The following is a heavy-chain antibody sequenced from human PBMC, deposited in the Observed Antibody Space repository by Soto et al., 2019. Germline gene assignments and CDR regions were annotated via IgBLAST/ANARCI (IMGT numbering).Heavy chain of an antibody. CDR1: GFTFSTYW. CDR2: INSDSSST. CDR3: ARGCSSTTCQGAFDI. V-gene: IGHV3-74*01. Sequence: EVQLVESGGGLVQTGGSLRLSCAASGFTFSTYWMHWVRQAPGKGLVWVSRINSDSSSTSYADSVKGRISISRDNAKNTLYLQMNSLRAEDTAVYYCARGCSSTTCQGAFDIWGQGTMVTVSS. J-gene: IGHJ3*02. D-gene: IGHD2-2*01.